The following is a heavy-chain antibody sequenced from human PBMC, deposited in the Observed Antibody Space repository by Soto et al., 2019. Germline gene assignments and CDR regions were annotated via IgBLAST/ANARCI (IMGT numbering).Heavy chain of an antibody. CDR1: GFTFSSNW. Sequence: GGSLRLSCAASGFTFSSNWTHWVRQAPGKGLVWVSRINSDGSITSYADSVKGQFTISRDNAKNTLYLQMNSLRAEDTAVYYCARGSSSWYVSFDYWGQGTLVTVSS. CDR3: ARGSSSWYVSFDY. CDR2: INSDGSIT. V-gene: IGHV3-74*01. D-gene: IGHD6-13*01. J-gene: IGHJ4*02.